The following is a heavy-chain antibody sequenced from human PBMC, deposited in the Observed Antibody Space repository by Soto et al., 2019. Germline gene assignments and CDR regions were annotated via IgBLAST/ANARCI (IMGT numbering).Heavy chain of an antibody. V-gene: IGHV3-21*01. CDR3: AREDSIIIPAVSDF. J-gene: IGHJ4*02. CDR2: ISKSDYT. D-gene: IGHD2-2*01. CDR1: GFAFNNYG. Sequence: GGSLRLSCTVSGFAFNNYGINWVRQAPGQGLEWVSSISKSDYTYYSDSVKGRFTVSRDNAKNSVSLQMNTLRVEDTAVYYCAREDSIIIPAVSDFWGQGTLVTVSS.